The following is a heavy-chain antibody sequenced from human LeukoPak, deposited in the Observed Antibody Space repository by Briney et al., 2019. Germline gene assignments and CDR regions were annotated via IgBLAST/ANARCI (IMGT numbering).Heavy chain of an antibody. CDR3: AREVWNAFDY. CDR1: GFTFSSYS. CDR2: ISSSSSYI. D-gene: IGHD1-1*01. V-gene: IGHV3-21*01. J-gene: IGHJ4*02. Sequence: GGSLRLSCAASGFTFSSYSMNWVRQAPGKGLEWVSSISSSSSYIYYADSVKGRITISRDNAKNSLYLQMNSLRAEDTAVYYCAREVWNAFDYWGQGTLVTVSS.